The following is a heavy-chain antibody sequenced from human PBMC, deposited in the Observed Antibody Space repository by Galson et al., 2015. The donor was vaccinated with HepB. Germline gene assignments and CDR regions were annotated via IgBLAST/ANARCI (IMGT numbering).Heavy chain of an antibody. V-gene: IGHV3-7*01. CDR2: IKQDGSEK. CDR1: GFTFSSYW. D-gene: IGHD3-22*01. Sequence: SLRLSCAASGFTFSSYWMSWVRQAPGKGLEWVANIKQDGSEKYYVDSVKGRFTISRDNAKNSLYLQMNSLRAEDTAVYYCARVTYYYDSSGPPGSAFDIWGQGTMVTVSS. J-gene: IGHJ3*02. CDR3: ARVTYYYDSSGPPGSAFDI.